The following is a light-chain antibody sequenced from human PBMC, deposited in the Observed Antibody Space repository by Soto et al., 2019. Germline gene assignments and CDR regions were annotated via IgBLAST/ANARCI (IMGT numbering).Light chain of an antibody. Sequence: DIQMTQSPSTLSASVGDRVTITCRASQSISSWLAWYQQKPGKAPKLLIYDASSLESGVPSRFSGSGSGTEFTLTISSLQPDDFVTYYCQQYNSIGTFGQGTKVEIK. CDR1: QSISSW. CDR2: DAS. V-gene: IGKV1-5*01. J-gene: IGKJ1*01. CDR3: QQYNSIGT.